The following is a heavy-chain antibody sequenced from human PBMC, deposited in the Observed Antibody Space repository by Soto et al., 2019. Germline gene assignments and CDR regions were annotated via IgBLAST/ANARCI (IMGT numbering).Heavy chain of an antibody. J-gene: IGHJ4*02. CDR1: GASISSVNW. CDR2: IVRSGST. Sequence: SETLCLTWAVSGASISSVNWWSWVRQPPGKGLEWIGEIVRSGSTNYNPSLKSRVTISVDRSKNQFSLNLSSVTAADTAVYYCARGMTTVTTYDYWGQGTLVTVSS. D-gene: IGHD4-4*01. CDR3: ARGMTTVTTYDY. V-gene: IGHV4-4*02.